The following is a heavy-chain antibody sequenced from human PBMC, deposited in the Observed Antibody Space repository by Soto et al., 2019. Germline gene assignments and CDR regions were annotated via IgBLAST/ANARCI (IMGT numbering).Heavy chain of an antibody. D-gene: IGHD6-19*01. V-gene: IGHV3-7*03. CDR3: ASRRTGGWYSSWYFDY. CDR1: GFTFSSYW. J-gene: IGHJ4*02. Sequence: VQLVESGGGLVQPGGSLRLSCAASGFTFSSYWMSWVRQAPGKGLEWVANIKQDGSEKYYVDSVKGRFTISRDNAKNSLYLQMNSLRAEHTAVYYCASRRTGGWYSSWYFDYWGLGTLVTVSS. CDR2: IKQDGSEK.